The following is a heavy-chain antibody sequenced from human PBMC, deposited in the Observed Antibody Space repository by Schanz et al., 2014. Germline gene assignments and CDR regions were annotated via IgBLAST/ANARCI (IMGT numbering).Heavy chain of an antibody. J-gene: IGHJ4*02. V-gene: IGHV3-23*05. CDR1: GFTFSSYA. CDR2: IYASGAT. Sequence: EVQLVESGGGLVQPGGSLRLSCAASGFTFSSYAMSWVRQAPGKGLEWVSTIYASGATYYADSVKRRFTISRDNAKNSMYLHMKSLRGEDTAVYYCARDNYYGSGSCAYWGQGTLVTVSS. D-gene: IGHD3-10*01. CDR3: ARDNYYGSGSCAY.